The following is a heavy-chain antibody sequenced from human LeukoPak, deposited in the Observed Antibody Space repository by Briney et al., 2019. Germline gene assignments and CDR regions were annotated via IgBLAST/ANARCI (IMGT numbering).Heavy chain of an antibody. Sequence: SETLSLTCTVSGGSISGYYWTWIRQPPGKGLEWIGYIYYSGSTNYNPSLKSRVTISVDTSKNQFSLKLSSVTAADTAVYYCARGEYSSPSFSFDYWGQGTLVTVSS. CDR2: IYYSGST. CDR3: ARGEYSSPSFSFDY. J-gene: IGHJ4*02. CDR1: GGSISGYY. D-gene: IGHD6-6*01. V-gene: IGHV4-59*01.